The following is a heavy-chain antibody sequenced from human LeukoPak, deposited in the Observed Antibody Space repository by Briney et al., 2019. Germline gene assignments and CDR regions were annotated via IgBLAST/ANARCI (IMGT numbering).Heavy chain of an antibody. J-gene: IGHJ6*02. CDR2: IIPILGIA. CDR1: GGTFSSYA. V-gene: IGHV1-69*04. D-gene: IGHD4-17*01. Sequence: SVTVSCKASGGTFSSYAISWVRQAPGQGLEWMGRIIPILGIANYAQKFQGRVTITADKSTSTAYMELSSLRSEDTAVYYCARDRVDYGDYEAYYYGMDVWGQGTTVTVSS. CDR3: ARDRVDYGDYEAYYYGMDV.